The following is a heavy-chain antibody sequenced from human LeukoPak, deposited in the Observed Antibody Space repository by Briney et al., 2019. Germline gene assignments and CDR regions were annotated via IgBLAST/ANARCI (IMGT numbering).Heavy chain of an antibody. V-gene: IGHV3-48*01. J-gene: IGHJ4*02. D-gene: IGHD1-14*01. CDR1: GFIFSDYI. CDR3: ARDRNPYYIDY. Sequence: PGGSLRLSCAASGFIFSDYIVNWVRQAPGKGLEWVSYITKSSSIMQYADSVKGRFTISRDNAKNSLYLQMNSLSAEDTAVYYCARDRNPYYIDYWGQGTLVTVSS. CDR2: ITKSSSIM.